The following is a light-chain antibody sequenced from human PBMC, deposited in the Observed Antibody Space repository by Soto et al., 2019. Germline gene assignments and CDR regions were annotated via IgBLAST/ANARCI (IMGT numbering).Light chain of an antibody. CDR2: DAS. CDR1: QSVSSS. Sequence: EIVVTQSPATLSLSPGERATLSCRASQSVSSSLAWYQHQPGHAPRLLLYDASNRDTGIPARFSGSGSGTDFTLNISSLEPEDFAVYYCQQRNIPLNFGGGTKVEIQ. V-gene: IGKV3-11*01. J-gene: IGKJ4*01. CDR3: QQRNIPLN.